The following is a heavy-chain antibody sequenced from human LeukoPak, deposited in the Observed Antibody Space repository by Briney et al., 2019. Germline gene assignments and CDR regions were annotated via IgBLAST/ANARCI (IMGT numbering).Heavy chain of an antibody. V-gene: IGHV3-21*01. Sequence: PGGSLRLSCAASGFTFSSYSMNWVRQAPGKGLEWVSSISSSSSYIYYADSVKGRFTISRDNAKNSLYLQMNSLRAEDTAVYYCARGGSYYDSSGLDYWGQGTLVTVSS. J-gene: IGHJ4*02. CDR3: ARGGSYYDSSGLDY. CDR1: GFTFSSYS. CDR2: ISSSSSYI. D-gene: IGHD3-22*01.